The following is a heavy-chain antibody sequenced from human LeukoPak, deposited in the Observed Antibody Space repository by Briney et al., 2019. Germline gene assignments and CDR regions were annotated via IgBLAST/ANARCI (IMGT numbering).Heavy chain of an antibody. J-gene: IGHJ5*02. V-gene: IGHV4-39*01. CDR2: IYYSWST. CDR3: ASSYYDFWSGYYTGFGWFDP. Sequence: SETLSLTCTVSGGSISSSSYYWGWIRQPPGKGLEWIGSIYYSWSTYYNPSLKSRVTISVDTSKNQFSLKLSSVTAADTAVYYCASSYYDFWSGYYTGFGWFDPWGQGTLVTVSS. CDR1: GGSISSSSYY. D-gene: IGHD3-3*01.